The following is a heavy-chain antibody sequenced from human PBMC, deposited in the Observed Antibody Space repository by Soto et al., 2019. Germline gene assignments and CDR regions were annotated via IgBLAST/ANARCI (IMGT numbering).Heavy chain of an antibody. Sequence: SETLSLTCTVSGGSISSYYWSWIRQPPGKGLEWIGYIYYSGSTNYNPSLKSRVTISVDTSKNQFSLKLSSVTAADTAVYYCASTGGTVTPYYYYYYMDVWGKGTTVTVSS. CDR3: ASTGGTVTPYYYYYYMDV. V-gene: IGHV4-59*08. J-gene: IGHJ6*03. CDR1: GGSISSYY. CDR2: IYYSGST. D-gene: IGHD4-17*01.